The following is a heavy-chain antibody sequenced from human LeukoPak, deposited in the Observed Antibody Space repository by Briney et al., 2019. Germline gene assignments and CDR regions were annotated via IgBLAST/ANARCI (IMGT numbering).Heavy chain of an antibody. J-gene: IGHJ4*02. D-gene: IGHD5-18*01. CDR2: ISGSGATT. V-gene: IGHV3-23*01. CDR1: GITFSSHA. Sequence: GGSLRPSCAISGITFSSHAISWVRQAPGKGLEWVSAISGSGATTYYADSVKGRLIISRDNSKNTLSLQMRSLRAEDTAVYYCAKEDTSGITPVLDYWGQGTLVTVSS. CDR3: AKEDTSGITPVLDY.